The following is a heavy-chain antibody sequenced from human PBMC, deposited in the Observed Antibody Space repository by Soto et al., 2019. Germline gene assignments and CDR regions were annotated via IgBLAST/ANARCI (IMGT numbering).Heavy chain of an antibody. V-gene: IGHV4-39*07. CDR2: IFYNGRT. Sequence: SETLSLTWSVSGGSISSPTYCWGWVRRAPGGGPEWIGNIFYNGRTNYNPSLKSRVTISVDTSKNQFSLKLSSVTAADTAVYYCATSLTHLYSRFDYWGQGTLVTVSS. CDR1: GGSISSPTYC. D-gene: IGHD6-13*01. J-gene: IGHJ4*02. CDR3: ATSLTHLYSRFDY.